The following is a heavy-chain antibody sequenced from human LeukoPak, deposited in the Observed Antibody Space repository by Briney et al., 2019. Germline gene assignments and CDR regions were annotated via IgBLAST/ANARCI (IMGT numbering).Heavy chain of an antibody. Sequence: SCKASGYTFTSYGISWVRQAPGKGLEWVGRIKSKTDGGTTDYAAPVKGRFTISRDDSKNTLYLQMNSLKTEDTAVYYCSGCSGGSCDTIDYWGQGTLVTVSS. CDR2: IKSKTDGGTT. CDR1: GYTFTSYG. D-gene: IGHD2-15*01. CDR3: SGCSGGSCDTIDY. J-gene: IGHJ4*02. V-gene: IGHV3-15*01.